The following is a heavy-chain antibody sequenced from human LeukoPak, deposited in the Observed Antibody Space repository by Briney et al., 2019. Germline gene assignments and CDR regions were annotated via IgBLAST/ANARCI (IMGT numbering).Heavy chain of an antibody. CDR2: LYSRGSP. V-gene: IGHV4-59*01. Sequence: PSETLSLTCTVSGASISTYYWSWIRQSPGKGLEWIGYLYSRGSPNYNPSLKRRVTISVDTSKNHFSLTLSSVTAADTAVYYCARLQPNSGELAFDIWGQGTMATLSS. D-gene: IGHD1-1*01. J-gene: IGHJ3*02. CDR3: ARLQPNSGELAFDI. CDR1: GASISTYY.